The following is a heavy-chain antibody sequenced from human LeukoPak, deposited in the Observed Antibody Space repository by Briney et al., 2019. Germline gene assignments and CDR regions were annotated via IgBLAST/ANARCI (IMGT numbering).Heavy chain of an antibody. Sequence: SETLSLTGAVYGGSFSGYYWSWIRQPPGKGLEWIGEINHSGSTNYNPSLKSRVTISVDTSKNQFSLKLSSVTAADTAVYYCARGRTVTTRRWFDPWGQGTLVTVSS. CDR2: INHSGST. V-gene: IGHV4-34*01. J-gene: IGHJ5*02. D-gene: IGHD4-17*01. CDR3: ARGRTVTTRRWFDP. CDR1: GGSFSGYY.